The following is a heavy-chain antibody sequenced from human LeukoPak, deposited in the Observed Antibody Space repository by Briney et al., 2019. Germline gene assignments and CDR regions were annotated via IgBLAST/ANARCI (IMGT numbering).Heavy chain of an antibody. D-gene: IGHD6-19*01. CDR1: GFTFSSYA. Sequence: QPGGSLRLSCAASGFTFSSYAMSWVRQAPGKGLEWVSYISRGGNTVYYADSVKGRFTISRDNAKNSLYLQMSSLSVEDTAVYYCARDPGSSGDYWGQGTLVTVSS. CDR3: ARDPGSSGDY. CDR2: ISRGGNTV. J-gene: IGHJ4*02. V-gene: IGHV3-48*04.